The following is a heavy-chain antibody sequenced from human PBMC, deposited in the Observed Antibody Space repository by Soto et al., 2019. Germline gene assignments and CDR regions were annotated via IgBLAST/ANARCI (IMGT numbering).Heavy chain of an antibody. CDR1: GFTFSSYA. CDR2: ISGSGGST. Sequence: GGSLRLSCAASGFTFSSYAMSWVRQAPGKGLEWVSAISGSGGSTYYADSVKGRFTISRDNSKNTLYLQMNSLRAEDTAVYYWAKVEYYYDSSGSVPVDYWGQGTLVTVSS. CDR3: AKVEYYYDSSGSVPVDY. J-gene: IGHJ4*02. V-gene: IGHV3-23*01. D-gene: IGHD3-22*01.